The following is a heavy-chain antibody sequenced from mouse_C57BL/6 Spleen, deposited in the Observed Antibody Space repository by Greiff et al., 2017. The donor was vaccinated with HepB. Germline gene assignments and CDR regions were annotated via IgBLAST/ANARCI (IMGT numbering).Heavy chain of an antibody. Sequence: QVQLQQPGAELVKPGASVKVSCKASGYTFTSYWMHWVQQRPGQGLEWIGRIHPSDSDTNYNQKFKGKATLTVDKSSSTAYMQLSSLTSEDSAVYYCVIGGLYYDYDRDWFAYWGQGTLVTVSA. V-gene: IGHV1-74*01. D-gene: IGHD2-4*01. CDR1: GYTFTSYW. CDR3: VIGGLYYDYDRDWFAY. CDR2: IHPSDSDT. J-gene: IGHJ3*01.